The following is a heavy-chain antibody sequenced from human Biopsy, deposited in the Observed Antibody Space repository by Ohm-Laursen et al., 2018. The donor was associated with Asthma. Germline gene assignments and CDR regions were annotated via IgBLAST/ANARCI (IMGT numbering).Heavy chain of an antibody. D-gene: IGHD2-2*01. CDR1: GGTFNTYV. J-gene: IGHJ4*02. CDR2: INSVFGTP. CDR3: ARKAGPCISRTCYSLDF. V-gene: IGHV1-69*01. Sequence: SSVKVSCKPLGGTFNTYVIGWVRQAPGQGLGCMCGINSVFGTPTSPQKFQDRVAITADDSTSTVYMELSSLRSEDTAVYYCARKAGPCISRTCYSLDFWGQGTLVTVSS.